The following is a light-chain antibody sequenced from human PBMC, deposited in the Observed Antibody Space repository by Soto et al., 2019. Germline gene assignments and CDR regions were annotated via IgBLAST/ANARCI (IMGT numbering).Light chain of an antibody. CDR1: QSISTW. Sequence: DIQMTQSPFTLSASVGDRVTITCRASQSISTWLAWYQQKPGKAPKLLIYTTSTLKSGVPSRFSGSGSGTEFTHTISSLQPDDFATYYCQQYETFPITFGGGTKVELK. CDR2: TTS. CDR3: QQYETFPIT. V-gene: IGKV1-5*03. J-gene: IGKJ4*01.